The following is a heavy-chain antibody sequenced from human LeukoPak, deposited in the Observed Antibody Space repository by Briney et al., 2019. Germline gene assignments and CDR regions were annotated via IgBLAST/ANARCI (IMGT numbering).Heavy chain of an antibody. CDR3: ARDLQCGGDCHYDALDI. D-gene: IGHD2-21*02. J-gene: IGHJ3*02. CDR2: ISGSGGST. Sequence: GGSLRLSCVASGFTFSTYGMSWVRQAPGKGLEWVSAISGSGGSTYYADSVRGRFTISRDNAKNSLYLQMNSLRAEDTAVYYCARDLQCGGDCHYDALDIWGQGTMVIVSS. CDR1: GFTFSTYG. V-gene: IGHV3-23*01.